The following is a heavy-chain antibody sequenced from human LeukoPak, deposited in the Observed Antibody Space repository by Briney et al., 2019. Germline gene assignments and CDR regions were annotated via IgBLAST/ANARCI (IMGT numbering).Heavy chain of an antibody. Sequence: PGGSLRLSCAASGFTVSGNFMSWVRQPPGKGLEWVSVVYNIGTTFYADSVKGRFTISRDDSKNTLYLQMNSLRAEHTAVYYCAREGGGCSTTRCPLRLWGQGPTVSVFS. J-gene: IGHJ6*02. D-gene: IGHD2-2*01. CDR3: AREGGGCSTTRCPLRL. CDR2: VYNIGTT. CDR1: GFTVSGNF. V-gene: IGHV3-66*01.